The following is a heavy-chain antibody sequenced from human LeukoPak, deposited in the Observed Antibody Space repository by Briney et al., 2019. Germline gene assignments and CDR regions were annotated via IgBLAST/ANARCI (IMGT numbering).Heavy chain of an antibody. CDR3: ARGYVVYYYYYGMDV. J-gene: IGHJ6*02. Sequence: ASVKVSCKASGYTFTSYDINWVRQATGQGLEWMGWMNPNSGNTGYAQKFQGRVTMTRNTSISTAYMELSSPRSEDTAVYYCARGYVVYYYYYGMDVWGQGTTVTVSS. CDR2: MNPNSGNT. CDR1: GYTFTSYD. V-gene: IGHV1-8*01. D-gene: IGHD2-15*01.